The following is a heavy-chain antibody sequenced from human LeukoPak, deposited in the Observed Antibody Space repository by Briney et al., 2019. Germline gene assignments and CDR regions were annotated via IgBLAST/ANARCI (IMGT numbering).Heavy chain of an antibody. J-gene: IGHJ5*02. CDR3: ARGPRFGELLWHWFDP. CDR1: GGSFSGYY. V-gene: IGHV4-34*01. Sequence: SETLSLTCAVYGGSFSGYYWSWIHQPPGKGLEWIGEINHSGSTNYNPSLKSRVTISVDTSKNQFSLKLRSVTAADTAVYYCARGPRFGELLWHWFDPWGQGTLVTVSS. D-gene: IGHD3-10*01. CDR2: INHSGST.